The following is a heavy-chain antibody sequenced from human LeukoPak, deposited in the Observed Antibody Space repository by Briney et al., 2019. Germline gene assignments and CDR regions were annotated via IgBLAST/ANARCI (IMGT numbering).Heavy chain of an antibody. J-gene: IGHJ4*02. CDR1: GFSFSNYG. CDR3: ARTSYDSTWAMDFFDF. D-gene: IGHD3-22*01. CDR2: IWFDGSNE. Sequence: PGRSLRLSCAASGFSFSNYGMHWVRQAPGKGLEWVALIWFDGSNEYYADSVKGRFTISRDNSKNTLYLQMNSLRAEDTAVYYCARTSYDSTWAMDFFDFWGQGSLVTVSS. V-gene: IGHV3-33*01.